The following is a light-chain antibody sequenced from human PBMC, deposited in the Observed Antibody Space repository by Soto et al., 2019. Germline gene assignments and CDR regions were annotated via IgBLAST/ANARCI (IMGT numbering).Light chain of an antibody. V-gene: IGLV2-14*01. J-gene: IGLJ2*01. CDR2: DVS. CDR3: SSYAGSSTLVV. Sequence: QSALTQPASVSGSPGQSITISCTGTRSDIGAYNFVSWYQQHPGKAPKPMIYDVSIRPSGVSHRFSGSKSGNTASLTISGLQAEDEADYYCSSYAGSSTLVVFGGGTKVTVL. CDR1: RSDIGAYNF.